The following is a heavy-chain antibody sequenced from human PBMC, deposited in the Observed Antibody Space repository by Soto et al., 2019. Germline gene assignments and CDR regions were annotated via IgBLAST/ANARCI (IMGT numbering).Heavy chain of an antibody. D-gene: IGHD3-16*01. CDR3: ARGWGLVS. CDR2: IIPIHGTT. CDR1: GGSLTSYP. Sequence: QMDQSGAEVRKPGSSVKVSCKPSGGSLTSYPMAWVRQAPGQGFEWMGGIIPIHGTTEYAQKFQGRVTITADESTNRATLELTGLTSEATAVYDCARGWGLVSWGQGTLVTVTS. J-gene: IGHJ4*02. V-gene: IGHV1-69*01.